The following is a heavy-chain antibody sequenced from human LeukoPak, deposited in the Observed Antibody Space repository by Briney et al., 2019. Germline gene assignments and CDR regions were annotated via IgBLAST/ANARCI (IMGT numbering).Heavy chain of an antibody. Sequence: SETLSLTCTVSGYSISSGYYWGWIRQPPGKGLEWIGSIYHSGSTYYNPSLKSRVTISVDTSKNQFSLKLSSVTAADTAVYYCARVGFGPQPWLADHYYYYYMDVWGKGTTVTVSS. J-gene: IGHJ6*03. D-gene: IGHD6-19*01. V-gene: IGHV4-38-2*02. CDR2: IYHSGST. CDR1: GYSISSGYY. CDR3: ARVGFGPQPWLADHYYYYYMDV.